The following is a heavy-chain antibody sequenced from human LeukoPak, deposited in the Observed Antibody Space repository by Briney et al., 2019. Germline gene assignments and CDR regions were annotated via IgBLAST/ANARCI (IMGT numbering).Heavy chain of an antibody. Sequence: GGSLRLSCAVSGFTFSGFWMRWSRQAPWKGQEWVASINSDGSEGYYADVVKGRFTISRDNAKNSLYLQINSLRAEDTAVYYCARSSYSSSSSVWGQGTMVTVSS. CDR2: INSDGSEG. CDR1: GFTFSGFW. J-gene: IGHJ3*01. V-gene: IGHV3-7*03. CDR3: ARSSYSSSSSV. D-gene: IGHD6-6*01.